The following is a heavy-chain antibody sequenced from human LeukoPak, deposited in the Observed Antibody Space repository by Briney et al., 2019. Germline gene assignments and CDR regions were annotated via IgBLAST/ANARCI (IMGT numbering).Heavy chain of an antibody. D-gene: IGHD6-25*01. CDR3: ARGRIAARGVDY. J-gene: IGHJ4*02. CDR1: GGSISSYY. CDR2: IYYGGST. V-gene: IGHV4-59*01. Sequence: SETLSLTCTVSGGSISSYYWSWIRQPPGKGLEWIGYIYYGGSTNYNPSLKSRVTISVDTSKNQFSLKLSSVTAADTAVYYCARGRIAARGVDYWGQGTLVTVSS.